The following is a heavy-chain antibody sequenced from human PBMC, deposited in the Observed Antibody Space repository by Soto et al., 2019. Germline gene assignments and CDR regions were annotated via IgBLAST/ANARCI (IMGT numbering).Heavy chain of an antibody. Sequence: QVLLQESGPGLVKPSETLSVTCTVSGVPISNFYWSWIRQRPGKGLEWIGYIYYSGSTSYNPSLNSRVSISLDASRNQVALRLGSVTAAETAVYYCARDLNLAVAGSLLNWFDPWGQRTLVTVSS. V-gene: IGHV4-59*01. CDR3: ARDLNLAVAGSLLNWFDP. J-gene: IGHJ5*02. CDR1: GVPISNFY. D-gene: IGHD6-19*01. CDR2: IYYSGST.